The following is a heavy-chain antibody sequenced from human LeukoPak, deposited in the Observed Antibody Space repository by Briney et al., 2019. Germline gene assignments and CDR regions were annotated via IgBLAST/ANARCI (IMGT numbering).Heavy chain of an antibody. V-gene: IGHV4-59*01. D-gene: IGHD2-2*01. CDR1: GDSISSYY. J-gene: IGHJ4*02. Sequence: NSSETLSLTCTVSGDSISSYYWSWIRQPPGKGLEWLGYIYYSGSTNYNPSLKSRVTISVDTSKNQFSLKLSSVTAADTAVYYCARLARAIVVVPAAADYWGQGTLVTVSS. CDR2: IYYSGST. CDR3: ARLARAIVVVPAAADY.